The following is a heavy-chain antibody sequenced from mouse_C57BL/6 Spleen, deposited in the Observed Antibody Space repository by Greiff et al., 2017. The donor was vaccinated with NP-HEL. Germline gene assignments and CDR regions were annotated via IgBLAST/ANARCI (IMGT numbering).Heavy chain of an antibody. D-gene: IGHD2-5*01. J-gene: IGHJ2*01. V-gene: IGHV1-53*01. CDR3: ARPSAYYSNYPFDY. CDR1: GYTFTSYW. Sequence: QVQLKQPGTELVKPGASVKLSCKASGYTFTSYWMHWVKQRPGQGLEWIGNINPSNGGTNYNEKFKSKATLTVDKSSSTAYMLLSSLTSEDSAVYYCARPSAYYSNYPFDYWGQGTTLTVSS. CDR2: INPSNGGT.